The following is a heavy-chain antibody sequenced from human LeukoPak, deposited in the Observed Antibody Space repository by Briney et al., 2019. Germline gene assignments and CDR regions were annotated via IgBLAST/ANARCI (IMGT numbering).Heavy chain of an antibody. CDR1: GGSISSYY. J-gene: IGHJ6*03. D-gene: IGHD2-15*01. Sequence: SETLSLTCAVSGGSISSYYWGWIRQPPGKGLEWIGSIYYSGSTYYNPSLKSRVTISVDTSKNQFSLKLSSVTAADTAVYYCAREHCSGGSCYSIYYYYYMDVWGKGTTVTVSS. CDR2: IYYSGST. V-gene: IGHV4-39*07. CDR3: AREHCSGGSCYSIYYYYYMDV.